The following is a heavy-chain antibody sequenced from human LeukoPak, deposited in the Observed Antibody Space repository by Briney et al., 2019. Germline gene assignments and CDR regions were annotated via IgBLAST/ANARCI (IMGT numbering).Heavy chain of an antibody. J-gene: IGHJ4*02. CDR1: GDSINNYY. CDR2: IHPQGTI. CDR3: ARGVDRSKIGY. D-gene: IGHD1-26*01. Sequence: SETLSLTCSVSGDSINNYYWNWIRQPPGKGLEWIGEIHPQGTIAYSPSLESRVTMSLDTSKNQFSLRLTSVTAADTAVYYCARGVDRSKIGYWGQGTLVTVSS. V-gene: IGHV4-34*01.